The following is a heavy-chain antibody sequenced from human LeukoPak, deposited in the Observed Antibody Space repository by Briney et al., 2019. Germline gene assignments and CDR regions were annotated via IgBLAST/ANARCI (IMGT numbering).Heavy chain of an antibody. D-gene: IGHD3-22*01. CDR1: GFTFSSYW. CDR2: IKQDGSEK. Sequence: GGSLRLSCAASGFTFSSYWMSWVRQAPGKGLEWVANIKQDGSEKYYVDSVKGRFTISRDNAKNSLYLQMNSLRAEDTAVYYCASRNYYDSSGYYIPYFDYWGQGTLVTVSS. CDR3: ASRNYYDSSGYYIPYFDY. V-gene: IGHV3-7*01. J-gene: IGHJ4*02.